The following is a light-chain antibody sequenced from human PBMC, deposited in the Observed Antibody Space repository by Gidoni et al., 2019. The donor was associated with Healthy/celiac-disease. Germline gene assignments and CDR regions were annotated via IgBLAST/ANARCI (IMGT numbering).Light chain of an antibody. CDR3: QQSYSTPRT. CDR2: AAS. V-gene: IGKV1-39*01. CDR1: QRISSN. J-gene: IGKJ1*01. Sequence: DIQMTQSPSSLSASVGDRVTITCRASQRISSNFNWYQQKPGKAPQLLIYAASSLQSGVPSRFSGSGSGTDFPLTISSLPHEDFATYYCQQSYSTPRTFGQGTKVEIK.